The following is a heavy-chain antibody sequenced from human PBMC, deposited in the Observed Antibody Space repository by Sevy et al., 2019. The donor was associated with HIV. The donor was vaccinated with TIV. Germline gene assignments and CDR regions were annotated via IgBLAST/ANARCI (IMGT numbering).Heavy chain of an antibody. V-gene: IGHV3-30*02. Sequence: GGSLRLSCAASGFIFKSYGMHWVRQAPGKGLEWVTFIRNDGSTKYYADSVRGRFTASRDNSKNTLNLQMNSLRPEDTAVYYCVKGPHPAVTTSYALDVWGQGTTVTVSS. CDR3: VKGPHPAVTTSYALDV. J-gene: IGHJ6*02. D-gene: IGHD4-17*01. CDR1: GFIFKSYG. CDR2: IRNDGSTK.